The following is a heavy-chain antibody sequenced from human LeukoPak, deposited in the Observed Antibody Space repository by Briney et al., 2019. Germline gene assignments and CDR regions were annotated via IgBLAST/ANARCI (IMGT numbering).Heavy chain of an antibody. D-gene: IGHD5-24*01. CDR3: ARGRDRSKAGDH. J-gene: IGHJ4*02. Sequence: SETLSLTCAVYGGSCSDYYCSWIRRPPGKGLEWIGEIHPYGTFYYNSSLRSRLTISIDTSKTQFSLRLTSVTAADTAFYYCARGRDRSKAGDHWGQGTLVTVSS. CDR2: IHPYGTF. V-gene: IGHV4-34*01. CDR1: GGSCSDYY.